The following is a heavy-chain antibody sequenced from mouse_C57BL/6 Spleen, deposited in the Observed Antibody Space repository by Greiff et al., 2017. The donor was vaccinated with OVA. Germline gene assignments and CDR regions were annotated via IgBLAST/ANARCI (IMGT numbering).Heavy chain of an antibody. D-gene: IGHD4-1*01. Sequence: VKLVESGAELARPGASVKLSCKASGYTFTSYGISWVKQRTGQGLEWIGEIYPRSGNTYYNEKFKGKATLTADKSSSTAYMELRSLTSEDSAVYFCARWTGTGYAMDYWGQGTSVTVSS. CDR3: ARWTGTGYAMDY. V-gene: IGHV1-81*01. J-gene: IGHJ4*01. CDR1: GYTFTSYG. CDR2: IYPRSGNT.